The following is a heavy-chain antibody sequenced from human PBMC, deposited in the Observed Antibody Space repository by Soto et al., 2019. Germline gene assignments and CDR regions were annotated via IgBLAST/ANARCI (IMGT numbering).Heavy chain of an antibody. CDR2: ISYDGSNK. CDR3: ARSEIVGATLVFGWFDP. D-gene: IGHD1-26*01. CDR1: GFTFSSYA. V-gene: IGHV3-30-3*01. J-gene: IGHJ5*02. Sequence: GGSLRLSCAASGFTFSSYAMHWVRQAPGKGLEWVAVISYDGSNKYYADSVKGRFTISRDNSKNTLYLQMNSLRAEDTAVYYCARSEIVGATLVFGWFDPWGQGTLVTVSS.